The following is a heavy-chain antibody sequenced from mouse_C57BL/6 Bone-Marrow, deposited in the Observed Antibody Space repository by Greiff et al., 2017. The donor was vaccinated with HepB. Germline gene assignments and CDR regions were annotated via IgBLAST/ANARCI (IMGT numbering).Heavy chain of an antibody. CDR3: ARQEGITTVVASPYYAMDY. Sequence: DVHLVESGGGLVKPGGSLKLSCAASGFTFSDYGMHWVRQAPEKGLEWVAYISSGSSTSYYADTVKGRFTISRDNAKNTLFLQMTSLRSEDTAMYYCARQEGITTVVASPYYAMDYWGQGTSVTVSS. CDR2: ISSGSSTS. J-gene: IGHJ4*01. CDR1: GFTFSDYG. V-gene: IGHV5-17*01. D-gene: IGHD1-1*01.